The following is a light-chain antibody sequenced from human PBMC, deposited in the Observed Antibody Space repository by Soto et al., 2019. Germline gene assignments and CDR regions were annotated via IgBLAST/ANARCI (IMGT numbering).Light chain of an antibody. CDR3: QVWDSSLVV. CDR2: RDT. V-gene: IGLV3-9*01. Sequence: SYELTQPLSVSVALGQTARITCGGNNIGSKNVHWYQQKPGQAPVVVIYRDTIRPSGIPERFSGSSSGNTATLTISRAQAGDEADYYCQVWDSSLVVFGGGTKLTVL. CDR1: NIGSKN. J-gene: IGLJ2*01.